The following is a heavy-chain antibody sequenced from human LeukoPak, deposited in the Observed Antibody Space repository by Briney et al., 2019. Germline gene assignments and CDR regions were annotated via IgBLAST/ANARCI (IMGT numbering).Heavy chain of an antibody. Sequence: ASVKVSCKASGYTFTGYYMHWVRQAPGQGLEWMGWINPNSGGTNYAQKFQGRVTMTRDTSISTAYMELSRLRSDDTAVYYCARRASLAGYYFDYWGQGTLVTVSS. CDR1: GYTFTGYY. V-gene: IGHV1-2*02. D-gene: IGHD6-19*01. CDR3: ARRASLAGYYFDY. J-gene: IGHJ4*02. CDR2: INPNSGGT.